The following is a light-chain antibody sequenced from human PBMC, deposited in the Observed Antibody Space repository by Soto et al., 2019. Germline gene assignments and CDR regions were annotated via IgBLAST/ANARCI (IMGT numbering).Light chain of an antibody. Sequence: EIVLTQSPGTLSLSPGERATLSCRASQSVSSNYLAWYQQKPGQAPRLLIYGASSRATGIPDRFSGSGSGTDFTLTISRLEPEDFAVYYCQQYGSSPEGTFGQGTKVDIK. CDR3: QQYGSSPEGT. CDR1: QSVSSNY. J-gene: IGKJ1*01. CDR2: GAS. V-gene: IGKV3-20*01.